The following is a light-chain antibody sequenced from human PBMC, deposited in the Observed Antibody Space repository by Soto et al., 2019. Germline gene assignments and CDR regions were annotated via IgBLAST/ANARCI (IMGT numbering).Light chain of an antibody. CDR3: QQYGDSPMYT. CDR1: QSVSSSH. CDR2: GAS. J-gene: IGKJ2*01. Sequence: EIVLTQSPGTLSSSPGERATLSCRASQSVSSSHLAWYQQKPGQAPRLLIYGASSRATGIPDRFSGSGSGKDFTLTISRLEPEDFGVYFCQQYGDSPMYTFGQGTKLEI. V-gene: IGKV3-20*01.